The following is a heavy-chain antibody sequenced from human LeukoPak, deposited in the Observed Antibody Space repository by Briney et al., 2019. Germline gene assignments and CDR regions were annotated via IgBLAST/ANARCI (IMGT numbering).Heavy chain of an antibody. D-gene: IGHD6-19*01. CDR3: GRDSSYSGRSWFDL. V-gene: IGHV3-30*09. CDR1: GFTFSNFA. J-gene: IGHJ5*02. CDR2: ISSDGNSK. Sequence: PGGSLRLSCAASGFTFSNFAMHWVRQAPGKGLEWVALISSDGNSKYYADSVKGRFAISRDNSKNTLYLQMSTLRADDTAVYYCGRDSSYSGRSWFDLWGQGTLVTVSS.